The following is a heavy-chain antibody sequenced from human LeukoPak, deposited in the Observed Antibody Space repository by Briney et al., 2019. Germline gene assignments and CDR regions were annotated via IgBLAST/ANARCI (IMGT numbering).Heavy chain of an antibody. CDR1: GDSISRTTYS. CDR3: ARVEEGYGSGRRENYFYYYMDV. Sequence: SQTLSLTCIVSGDSISRTTYSWSWLRQPAGKGLEWIGRINTVGGTNYNPSLKSRVTISVDTSKNQFSLKLSSVTAADTAVYYCARVEEGYGSGRRENYFYYYMDVWGKGTTVTISS. V-gene: IGHV4-61*02. D-gene: IGHD3-10*01. CDR2: INTVGGT. J-gene: IGHJ6*03.